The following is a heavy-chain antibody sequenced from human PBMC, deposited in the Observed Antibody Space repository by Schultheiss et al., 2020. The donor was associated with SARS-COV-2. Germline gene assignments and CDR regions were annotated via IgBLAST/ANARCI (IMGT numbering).Heavy chain of an antibody. V-gene: IGHV3-23*01. D-gene: IGHD4-17*01. CDR3: TTDAGDPRDY. J-gene: IGHJ4*02. CDR1: GFTFSSYA. CDR2: ISGSGGST. Sequence: GGSLRLSCAASGFTFSSYAMSWVRQAPGKGLEWVSAISGSGGSTYYADSVKGRFNISRDNSKNTLYLQMNSLRAVDTAVYYCTTDAGDPRDYWGQGTLVTVSS.